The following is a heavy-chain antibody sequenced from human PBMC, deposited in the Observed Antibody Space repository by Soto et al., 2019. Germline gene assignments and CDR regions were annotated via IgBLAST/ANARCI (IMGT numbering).Heavy chain of an antibody. J-gene: IGHJ4*02. CDR3: ARDDEGGSDCDLGY. CDR2: ISWNSSSI. D-gene: IGHD1-26*01. Sequence: QPGGSLRLSCAASGFTFDDYSMHWVRQAPGKGLEWVSGISWNSSSIGYADSVKGRFTISRDNSKNTMYLQMNSLRAEDTAVYYCARDDEGGSDCDLGYWGQGALVTVSS. V-gene: IGHV3-9*01. CDR1: GFTFDDYS.